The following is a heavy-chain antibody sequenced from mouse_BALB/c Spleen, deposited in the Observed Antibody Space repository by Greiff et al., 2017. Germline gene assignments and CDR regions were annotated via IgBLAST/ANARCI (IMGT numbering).Heavy chain of an antibody. CDR3: ARERGKAMGY. J-gene: IGHJ4*01. CDR1: GFTFSDYG. CDR2: ISNLEYSI. Sequence: EVQLVESGGGLVQPGGSRTLSCAVSGFTFSDYGMAWVRQAPGKGPEWVAFISNLEYSIYYADTVTGRFNISRENAKNTLYLEMSSLRSEDTAMYYCARERGKAMGYWGQGTSVTVSS. V-gene: IGHV5-15*02. D-gene: IGHD1-1*02.